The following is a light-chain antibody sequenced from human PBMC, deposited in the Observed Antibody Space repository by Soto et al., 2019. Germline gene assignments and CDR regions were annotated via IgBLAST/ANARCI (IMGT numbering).Light chain of an antibody. CDR3: QHYYSYGT. V-gene: IGKV1-5*01. CDR2: DAS. Sequence: DIQMSQSPSTLSASVGGRLTITCRASQNIETGLAWYQQKPGKAPNLLIYDASSLESGVSSRFSGSGSGTEFTLTISSLQPDDFATYYCQHYYSYGTFGQGTKV. J-gene: IGKJ1*01. CDR1: QNIETG.